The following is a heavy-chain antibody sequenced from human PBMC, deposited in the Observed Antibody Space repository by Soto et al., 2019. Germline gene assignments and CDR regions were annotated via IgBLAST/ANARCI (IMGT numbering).Heavy chain of an antibody. D-gene: IGHD3-22*01. CDR1: GGTFSSYA. J-gene: IGHJ4*02. Sequence: VASVKVSCKASGGTFSSYAISWVRQAPGQGLEWMGGIIPIFGTANYAQKFQGRVTITADKSTSTAYMELSSLRSEDTAVYYCARSVVVITTPSYYFDYWGQGTLVTVSS. V-gene: IGHV1-69*06. CDR3: ARSVVVITTPSYYFDY. CDR2: IIPIFGTA.